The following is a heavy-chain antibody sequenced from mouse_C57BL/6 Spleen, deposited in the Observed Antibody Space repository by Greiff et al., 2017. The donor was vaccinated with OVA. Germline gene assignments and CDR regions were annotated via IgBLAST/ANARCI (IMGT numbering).Heavy chain of an antibody. V-gene: IGHV1-26*01. CDR1: GYTFTDYY. Sequence: VQLQQSGPELVKPGASVKISCKASGYTFTDYYMNWVKQSHGKSLEWIGDINPNNGGTSYNQKFKGKATLTVDKSSSTAYMELRSLTSEDSAVYYCARGDGIYYDYYYAMDYWGQGTSVTVSS. J-gene: IGHJ4*01. D-gene: IGHD2-4*01. CDR2: INPNNGGT. CDR3: ARGDGIYYDYYYAMDY.